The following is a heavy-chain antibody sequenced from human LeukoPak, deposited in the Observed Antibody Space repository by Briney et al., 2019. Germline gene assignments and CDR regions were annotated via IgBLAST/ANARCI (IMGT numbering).Heavy chain of an antibody. CDR3: AKGPPTRTSIATAGANDY. J-gene: IGHJ4*02. D-gene: IGHD6-13*01. V-gene: IGHV3-23*01. CDR1: GFTFSSYA. Sequence: GGSLRLSCVASGFTFSSYAMSWVRQAPGKGLEWVSAISGSGGSTYYADSVKGRFTISRDNSKNTLYLQMNSLRAEDTAVYYCAKGPPTRTSIATAGANDYWGQGTPVTVSS. CDR2: ISGSGGST.